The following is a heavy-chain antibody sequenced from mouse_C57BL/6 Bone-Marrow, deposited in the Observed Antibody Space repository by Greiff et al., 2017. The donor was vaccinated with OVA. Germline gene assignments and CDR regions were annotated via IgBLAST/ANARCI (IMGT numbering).Heavy chain of an antibody. V-gene: IGHV1-5*01. Sequence: VQLKQSGTVLARPGASVKMSCKTSGYTFTSYWMHWVKQRPGQGLEWIGAIYPGNSDTSYNQKFKGKAKLTAVTSASTAYMELSSLTNEDSAVYYCTKNYGYDPWFAYWGQGTLVTVSA. CDR3: TKNYGYDPWFAY. CDR1: GYTFTSYW. CDR2: IYPGNSDT. D-gene: IGHD2-2*01. J-gene: IGHJ3*01.